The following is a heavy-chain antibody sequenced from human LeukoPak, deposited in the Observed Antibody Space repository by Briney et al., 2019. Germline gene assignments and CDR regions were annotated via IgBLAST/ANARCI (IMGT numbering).Heavy chain of an antibody. J-gene: IGHJ4*02. V-gene: IGHV4-39*07. D-gene: IGHD5-12*01. Sequence: PSETLSLTCTVSGGSISSSSYYWGWIRQPPGKGLEWIGSIYYSGSTYYNPSLKSRVTISVDTFKNQFSLKLSSVTAADTAVYYCARDLGSGYDPHPLWGQGTLVTVSS. CDR3: ARDLGSGYDPHPL. CDR1: GGSISSSSYY. CDR2: IYYSGST.